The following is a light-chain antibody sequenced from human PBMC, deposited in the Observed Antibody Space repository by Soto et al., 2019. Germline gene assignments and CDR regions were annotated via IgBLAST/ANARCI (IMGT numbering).Light chain of an antibody. Sequence: QAVVTQSPSASGTPGQGVTISCSGSTSSIGSNAVNWYQHAPGTAPTFLRYNDNQRPSWAPDRFSGSTSGTSASLAISGLPSDAEADYYWATWDDSLNAFVFGTGTKLTVL. CDR3: ATWDDSLNAFV. CDR2: NDN. CDR1: TSSIGSNA. V-gene: IGLV1-44*01. J-gene: IGLJ1*01.